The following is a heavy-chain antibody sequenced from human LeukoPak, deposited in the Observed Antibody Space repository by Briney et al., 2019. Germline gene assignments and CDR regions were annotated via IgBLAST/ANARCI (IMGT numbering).Heavy chain of an antibody. CDR3: ATPSGYSSGWYDY. CDR1: GYTFTSYY. D-gene: IGHD6-19*01. V-gene: IGHV1-24*01. Sequence: ASVKVSCKASGYTFTSYYMHWVRQAPGKGLEWMGGFDPEDGETIYAQKFQGRVTMTEDTSTDTAYMELSSLRSEDTAVYYCATPSGYSSGWYDYWGQGTLVTVSS. CDR2: FDPEDGET. J-gene: IGHJ4*02.